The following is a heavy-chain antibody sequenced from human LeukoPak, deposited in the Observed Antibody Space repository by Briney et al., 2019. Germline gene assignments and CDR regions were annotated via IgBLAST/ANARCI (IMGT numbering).Heavy chain of an antibody. V-gene: IGHV3-21*01. Sequence: GGSLRLSCAASGFSFSSSGINWVRQAPGKGLEWVSSIGSTGTDRYYADSVKGRFTISRDNAKNSLYLQMNSLRAEDTAVYYCATETMGRHYDYWGQGTLLTVSS. CDR1: GFSFSSSG. J-gene: IGHJ4*02. CDR2: IGSTGTDR. CDR3: ATETMGRHYDY. D-gene: IGHD1-14*01.